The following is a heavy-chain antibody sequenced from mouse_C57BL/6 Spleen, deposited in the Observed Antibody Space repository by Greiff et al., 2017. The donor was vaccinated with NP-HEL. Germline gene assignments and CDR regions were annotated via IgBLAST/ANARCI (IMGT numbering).Heavy chain of an antibody. J-gene: IGHJ3*01. V-gene: IGHV1-81*01. CDR2: LYPRSGNT. CDR3: AREGELGRAWFAY. D-gene: IGHD4-1*01. CDR1: GYTFTSSG. Sequence: VKLMESGAELARPGASVKLSCKASGYTFTSSGISWVKQRTGQGLEWIGELYPRSGNTYYNEKFKGKATLTADKSSSTAYMELRSLTSEDSAVYFCAREGELGRAWFAYWGQGTLVTVSA.